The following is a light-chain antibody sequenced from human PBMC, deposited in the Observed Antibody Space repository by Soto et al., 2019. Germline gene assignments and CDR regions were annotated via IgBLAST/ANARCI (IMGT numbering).Light chain of an antibody. CDR1: SSDVGGYND. CDR2: DVS. Sequence: QSALTQPASVSGSPGQWITISCTGTSSDVGGYNDVSWYQQHPGKAPKLMIYDVSNRPSGVSNRFSGSKSGNTASLTRSGLQAEDEADYYCSSYTSSSSLWVFGTGTKLTVL. CDR3: SSYTSSSSLWV. J-gene: IGLJ1*01. V-gene: IGLV2-14*01.